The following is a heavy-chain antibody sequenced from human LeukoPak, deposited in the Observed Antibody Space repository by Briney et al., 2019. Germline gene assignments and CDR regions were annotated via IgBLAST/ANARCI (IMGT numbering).Heavy chain of an antibody. CDR2: ISWNSGSI. CDR3: ARAPDSSGYSASYGMDI. V-gene: IGHV3-48*04. J-gene: IGHJ6*02. CDR1: GFTFSSFS. D-gene: IGHD3-22*01. Sequence: PGGSLRLSCAASGFTFSSFSMNWVRQAPGKGLEWVSGISWNSGSIGYADSVKGRFTISRDNAKNSLYLQMDSLRAEDTAVYYCARAPDSSGYSASYGMDIWGQGTTVTVSS.